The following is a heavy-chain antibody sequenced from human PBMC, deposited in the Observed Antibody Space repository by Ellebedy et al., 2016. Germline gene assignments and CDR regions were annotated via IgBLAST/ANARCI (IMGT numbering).Heavy chain of an antibody. V-gene: IGHV3-11*01. CDR2: ISQTGSTM. J-gene: IGHJ4*02. Sequence: GESLKISCAASGFNFGFYYMSWVRQAPGKGLEWVSYISQTGSTMYYADSVKGRFTISRDNAKNSLYLQMSSLTAEDTAVYYCATPTSRDFWSGYLGYWGQGIQVTVSS. D-gene: IGHD3-3*01. CDR1: GFNFGFYY. CDR3: ATPTSRDFWSGYLGY.